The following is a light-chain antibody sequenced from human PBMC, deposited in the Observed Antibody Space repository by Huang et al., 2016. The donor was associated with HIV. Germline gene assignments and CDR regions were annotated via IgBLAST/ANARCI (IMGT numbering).Light chain of an antibody. V-gene: IGKV3-15*01. CDR1: QSVKKN. CDR3: QQYNNWPPYD. J-gene: IGKJ2*01. Sequence: DMVMTQSPGTLSVSPGERATLSCRASQSVKKNLAWYQQKPGQAPRLLISGVSTRDTGVPARFSGNGSETEFTLTITSVQSEDSAVYYCQQYNNWPPYDFGQGTELEIK. CDR2: GVS.